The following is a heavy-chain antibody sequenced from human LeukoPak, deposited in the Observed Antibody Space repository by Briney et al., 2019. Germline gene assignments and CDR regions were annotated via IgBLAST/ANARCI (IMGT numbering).Heavy chain of an antibody. CDR3: ARDGYDSSGHRYYFDY. CDR2: INPNSGGT. V-gene: IGHV1-2*02. CDR1: GYTFTGYY. D-gene: IGHD3-22*01. Sequence: ASVKVSCKASGYTFTGYYMHWVRQAPGQGLEWMGWINPNSGGTNYAQKFQGRVTMTRDTSISTAYMELSRLRSDDTVVYYCARDGYDSSGHRYYFDYWGQGTLVTVSS. J-gene: IGHJ4*02.